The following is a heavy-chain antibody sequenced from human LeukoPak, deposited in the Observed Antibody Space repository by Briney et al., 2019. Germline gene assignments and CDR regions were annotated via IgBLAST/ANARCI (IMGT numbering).Heavy chain of an antibody. J-gene: IGHJ4*02. V-gene: IGHV1-2*06. Sequence: ASVKVSCKASGYTFTGYYMHWVRQAPGQGLEWMGRINPNSGGTNYAQKFQGRVTMTRDTSISTAYMELSRLRSDDTAVYYCARDSSLSPDAAMADYWGQGTLVTVSS. CDR2: INPNSGGT. D-gene: IGHD5-18*01. CDR1: GYTFTGYY. CDR3: ARDSSLSPDAAMADY.